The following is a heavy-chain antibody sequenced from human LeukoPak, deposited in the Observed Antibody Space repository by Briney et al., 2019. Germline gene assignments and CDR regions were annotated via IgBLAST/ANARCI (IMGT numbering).Heavy chain of an antibody. CDR2: VSASNGNI. V-gene: IGHV1-18*04. CDR1: GYTFTSYG. D-gene: IGHD1-1*01. CDR3: ARTWTGTTSFDY. J-gene: IGHJ4*02. Sequence: GASVKVSCKGSGYTFTSYGIAWVRQAPGQGLEWMGWVSASNGNINYAQKLQGRVTMTTVTSTSTAYMELRSLRSDDTAVYYCARTWTGTTSFDYWGQGTLVTVSS.